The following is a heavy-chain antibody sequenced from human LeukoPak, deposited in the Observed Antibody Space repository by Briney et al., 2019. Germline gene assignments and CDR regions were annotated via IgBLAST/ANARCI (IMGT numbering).Heavy chain of an antibody. J-gene: IGHJ6*04. Sequence: SQTLSLTCAVYGGSFSGYYWSCIRRPPGEGLEWSGEITLSGSTNYNPSLKSGDTISVDTPKNHFSLKLSSVTAADTAVYYCARVVRGHAKNCSSTSCPNYYYYYGMDVWGKGTTVTVSS. V-gene: IGHV4-34*01. CDR3: ARVVRGHAKNCSSTSCPNYYYYYGMDV. CDR2: ITLSGST. D-gene: IGHD2-2*01. CDR1: GGSFSGYY.